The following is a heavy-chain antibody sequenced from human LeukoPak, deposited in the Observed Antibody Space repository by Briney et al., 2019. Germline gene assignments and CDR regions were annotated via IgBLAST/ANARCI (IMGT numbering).Heavy chain of an antibody. Sequence: ASVKLSCNASGYTFTGNYIHWVRQPPGQGLEWMGRINPNNGGTNHGQKVQGRVTMSRDTCISTAYMELSRLKSDDTGVYYCAKSSWTIVGATIGYWGQGTLVTVSS. D-gene: IGHD1-26*01. V-gene: IGHV1-2*05. CDR3: AKSSWTIVGATIGY. CDR1: GYTFTGNY. CDR2: INPNNGGT. J-gene: IGHJ4*02.